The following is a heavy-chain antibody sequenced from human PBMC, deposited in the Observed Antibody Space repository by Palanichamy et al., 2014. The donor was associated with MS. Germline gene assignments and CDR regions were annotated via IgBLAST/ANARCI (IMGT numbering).Heavy chain of an antibody. CDR3: TRNNWFDP. J-gene: IGHJ5*02. CDR1: GGSLSGFY. Sequence: QVQLQQWDAGLLKPSETLSLTCGVYGGSLSGFYWSWIRQPPGKGLEWIGESSHSGNTKYNPSLKSRVTVSVDMSKNQFSLKMTSVTAADTAVYYCTRNNWFDPWGQGTLVTVSS. CDR2: SSHSGNT. V-gene: IGHV4-34*01.